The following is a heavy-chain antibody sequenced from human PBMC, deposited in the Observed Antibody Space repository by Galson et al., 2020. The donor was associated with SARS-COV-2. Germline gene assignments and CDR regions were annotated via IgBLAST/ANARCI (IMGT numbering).Heavy chain of an antibody. D-gene: IGHD4-17*01. V-gene: IGHV1-24*01. CDR1: GYTLTELS. J-gene: IGHJ6*02. CDR3: ARDLTVTTDPSDYYDGMDV. CDR2: FDPEDGET. Sequence: ASVKVSCKVSGYTLTELSMHWVRQAPGKGLEWMGGFDPEDGETIYAQKFQGRVTMTEDTSTDTVYMELSSLRSEDTAVYYCARDLTVTTDPSDYYDGMDVWGQGTTVTVSS.